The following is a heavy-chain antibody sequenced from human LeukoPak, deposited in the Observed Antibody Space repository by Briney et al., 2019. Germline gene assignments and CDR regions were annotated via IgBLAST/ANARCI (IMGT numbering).Heavy chain of an antibody. CDR3: ASRSTYLDY. Sequence: PGGSLRLSCAASGFTFSSYTMNWVRQAPGKGLEWLSYISGGGRTIYYADSVKGRFTISRDNAKNSLYLQMNSLRDEDTAMYYCASRSTYLDYWGQGTLVTVSS. D-gene: IGHD5/OR15-5a*01. J-gene: IGHJ4*02. CDR2: ISGGGRTI. V-gene: IGHV3-48*02. CDR1: GFTFSSYT.